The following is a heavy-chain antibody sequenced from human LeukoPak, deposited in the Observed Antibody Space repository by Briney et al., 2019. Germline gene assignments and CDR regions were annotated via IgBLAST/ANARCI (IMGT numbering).Heavy chain of an antibody. CDR2: MSGSGDIT. J-gene: IGHJ3*02. CDR1: GFTFSIYA. Sequence: GGSLRLSCAASGFTFSIYAMSWVRQAPGGGLECVSTMSGSGDITRYADSVKGRFVVSRDNSKNTLYLQMNSLRAEDTAIYYCSKGPWDLPHAFDIWGLGTMVTVSS. V-gene: IGHV3-23*01. CDR3: SKGPWDLPHAFDI. D-gene: IGHD1-26*01.